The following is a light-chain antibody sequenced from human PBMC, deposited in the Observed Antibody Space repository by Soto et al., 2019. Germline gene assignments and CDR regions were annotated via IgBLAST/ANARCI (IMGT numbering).Light chain of an antibody. CDR3: QKYNSVPLT. J-gene: IGKJ4*01. CDR1: QGISNY. Sequence: DIQITHSPSSLSASVGDRVTITCRSSQGISNYLAWYQQKPGKVPKLLIYVASTLQSGVPSRFSGSGSGTDFTLTISSLQPEDVATYYCQKYNSVPLTLGGGTKVDIK. CDR2: VAS. V-gene: IGKV1-27*01.